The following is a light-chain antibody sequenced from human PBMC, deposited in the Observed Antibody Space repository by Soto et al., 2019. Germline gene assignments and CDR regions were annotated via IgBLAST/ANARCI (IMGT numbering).Light chain of an antibody. CDR1: SSNIGAGHA. J-gene: IGLJ2*01. Sequence: QSVLTQPPSVSGAPGQTVTMSCTGNSSNIGAGHAVHWYQQLPGTAPKLLIFANTNRPSGVPDRFSVSKSATSASLAITGLQAEDAADDDCQSYDSSLSVVGFGGGTKLTVL. CDR2: ANT. CDR3: QSYDSSLSVVG. V-gene: IGLV1-40*01.